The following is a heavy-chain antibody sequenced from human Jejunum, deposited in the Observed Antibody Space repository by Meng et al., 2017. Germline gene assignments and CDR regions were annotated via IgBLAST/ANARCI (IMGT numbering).Heavy chain of an antibody. Sequence: VQLKEPGPGLVKPSGTLCLTCAGSGGSITTDWWNWVRQPPGKGLEWIGEIWHSGASNYNPSLRSRVTISVDKSKNQLSLELASLTAADTAVYYCARGATGTRPFDYWGQGTLVTVSS. J-gene: IGHJ4*02. CDR2: IWHSGAS. CDR1: GGSITTDW. V-gene: IGHV4-4*02. CDR3: ARGATGTRPFDY. D-gene: IGHD5-12*01.